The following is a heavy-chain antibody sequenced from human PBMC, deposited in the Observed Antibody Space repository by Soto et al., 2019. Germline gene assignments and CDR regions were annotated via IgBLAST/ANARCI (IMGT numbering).Heavy chain of an antibody. CDR2: FDPEDGET. Sequence: GASVKVSCKVSGYTLTELSMHWVRQAPGKGLEWMGGFDPEDGETIYAQKFQGRVTMTEDTSTDTAYMELSSLRSEDTAAYYCATVLAINQYNWNFAGPWGQGTLVTVSS. CDR3: ATVLAINQYNWNFAGP. V-gene: IGHV1-24*01. CDR1: GYTLTELS. J-gene: IGHJ5*02. D-gene: IGHD1-7*01.